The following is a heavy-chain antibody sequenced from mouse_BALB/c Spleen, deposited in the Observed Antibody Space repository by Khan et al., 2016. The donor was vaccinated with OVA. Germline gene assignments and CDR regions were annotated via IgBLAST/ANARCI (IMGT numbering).Heavy chain of an antibody. J-gene: IGHJ4*01. D-gene: IGHD1-1*01. V-gene: IGHV3-2*02. Sequence: VQLQQSGPGLVKPSQSLSLTCTVTGYSITSDYAWNWIRQFPGNKLEWMGYISYSGSTNYNPALKSRISITRDTSKNQFFLQLNSVTTEDTATYYGGREGSRYNYAMDYWGQGTSVTVSS. CDR3: GREGSRYNYAMDY. CDR1: GYSITSDYA. CDR2: ISYSGST.